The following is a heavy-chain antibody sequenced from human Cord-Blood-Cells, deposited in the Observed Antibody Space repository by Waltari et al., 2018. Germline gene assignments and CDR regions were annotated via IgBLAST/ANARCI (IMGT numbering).Heavy chain of an antibody. D-gene: IGHD3-3*01. CDR2: ISYDGSNK. CDR1: GFTFSSYA. J-gene: IGHJ3*02. V-gene: IGHV3-30-3*01. CDR3: ARFWRYAFDI. Sequence: QVQLVESGGGVVQPGRSLRLPCAASGFTFSSYAMHWVRQAPGKGLEWVAVISYDGSNKYYADSVKGRFTISRDNSKNTLYLQMNSLRAEDTAVYYCARFWRYAFDIWGQGTMVTVSS.